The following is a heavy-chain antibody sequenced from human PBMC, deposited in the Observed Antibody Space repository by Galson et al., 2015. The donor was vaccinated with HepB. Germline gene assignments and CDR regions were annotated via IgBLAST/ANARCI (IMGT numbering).Heavy chain of an antibody. D-gene: IGHD5-12*01. J-gene: IGHJ5*02. Sequence: QSGAEVKKPGESLRISCKGSGYSFTSYWISWVRQMPGKGLEWMGRIDPSDSYTNYSPSFQGHVTISADKSISTAYLQWSSLKASDTAMYYCASQVRDSGYDWGGGFDPWGQGTLVTVSS. V-gene: IGHV5-10-1*01. CDR3: ASQVRDSGYDWGGGFDP. CDR1: GYSFTSYW. CDR2: IDPSDSYT.